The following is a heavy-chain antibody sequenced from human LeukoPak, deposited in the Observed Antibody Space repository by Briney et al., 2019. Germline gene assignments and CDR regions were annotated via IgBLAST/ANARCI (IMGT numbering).Heavy chain of an antibody. Sequence: PSETLSLTCAVSGGSISSGGYYWSWIRQHPGKGLEWIGYIYYSGSTYYNPSLKSRVTVSVATSKNQFSVKLSSVTDADTAVYYCARAGGGYDPIDYWGQGTLVTVSS. D-gene: IGHD5-12*01. CDR1: GGSISSGGYY. J-gene: IGHJ4*02. CDR3: ARAGGGYDPIDY. CDR2: IYYSGST. V-gene: IGHV4-31*11.